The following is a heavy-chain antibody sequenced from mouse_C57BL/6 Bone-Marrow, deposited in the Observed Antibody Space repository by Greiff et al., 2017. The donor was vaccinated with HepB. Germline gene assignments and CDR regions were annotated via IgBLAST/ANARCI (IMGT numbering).Heavy chain of an antibody. CDR2: IYPGDGDT. V-gene: IGHV1-80*01. D-gene: IGHD1-1*01. Sequence: QVQLQQSGAELVKPGASVKISCKASGYAFSSYWMNWVKQRPGKGLEWIGQIYPGDGDTNYNGKFKGKATLTADKSSSTAYMQLSSLTSEDSAVYFCARPRYYGSSYYFDYWGQGTTLTVSS. J-gene: IGHJ2*01. CDR3: ARPRYYGSSYYFDY. CDR1: GYAFSSYW.